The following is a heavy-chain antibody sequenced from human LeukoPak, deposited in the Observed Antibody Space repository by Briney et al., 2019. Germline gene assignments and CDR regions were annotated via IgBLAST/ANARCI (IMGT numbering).Heavy chain of an antibody. CDR1: GDTFANYG. CDR2: IIPILGTT. J-gene: IGHJ6*03. V-gene: IGHV1-69*04. D-gene: IGHD1/OR15-1a*01. CDR3: ARDQTKGTRYYSYHMDV. Sequence: SVKVSCTASGDTFANYGVSWVRQAPGQGLEWMGRIIPILGTTKYERKFQGRVTITADKFTSTVYMELSSLRSDDTAIYFCARDQTKGTRYYSYHMDVWGKGTTVTVSS.